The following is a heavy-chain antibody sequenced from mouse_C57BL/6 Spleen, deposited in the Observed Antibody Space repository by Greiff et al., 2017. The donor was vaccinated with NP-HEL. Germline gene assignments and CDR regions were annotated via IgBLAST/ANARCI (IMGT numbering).Heavy chain of an antibody. CDR2: INPNNGGT. CDR3: ARPYYNWFAY. J-gene: IGHJ3*01. CDR1: GYTFTDYN. V-gene: IGHV1-18*01. Sequence: EVKLMESGPELVKPGASVKIPCKASGYTFTDYNMDWVKQSHGKSLEWIGDINPNNGGTIYNQKFKGKATLTVDKSSSTAYMELRSLTSEDTAVYYCARPYYNWFAYWGQGTLVTVSA. D-gene: IGHD2-12*01.